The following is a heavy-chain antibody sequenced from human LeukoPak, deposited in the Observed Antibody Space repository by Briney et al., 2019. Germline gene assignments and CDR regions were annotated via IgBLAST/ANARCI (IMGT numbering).Heavy chain of an antibody. V-gene: IGHV3-23*01. J-gene: IGHJ3*02. Sequence: GGSLRLSCAASGFTFSSYAMSWVRQAPGKGLEWVSAISGSGGSTYYADSVKGRFTISRDNSKSMLYLQMNSLRAEDTAVYYCAKDYYDSSGYSIWGQGTMVTVSS. D-gene: IGHD3-22*01. CDR1: GFTFSSYA. CDR3: AKDYYDSSGYSI. CDR2: ISGSGGST.